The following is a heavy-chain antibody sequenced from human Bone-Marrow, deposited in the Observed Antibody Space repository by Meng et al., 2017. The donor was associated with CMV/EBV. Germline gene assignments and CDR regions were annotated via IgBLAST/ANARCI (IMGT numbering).Heavy chain of an antibody. CDR1: GGSFSGYY. CDR3: ARGPHYNWNYEYYFDY. D-gene: IGHD1-7*01. V-gene: IGHV4-34*01. CDR2: INHSGST. J-gene: IGHJ4*02. Sequence: GSLRLSCAVYGGSFSGYYWSWIRQPPGKGLEWIGEINHSGSTNYNPSLKSRVTISVDTSKNQFSLKLSSVTAADTAVYYCARGPHYNWNYEYYFDYWGQGTLVTVSS.